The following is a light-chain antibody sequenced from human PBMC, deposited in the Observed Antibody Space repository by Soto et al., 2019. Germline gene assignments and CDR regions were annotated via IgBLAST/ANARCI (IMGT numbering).Light chain of an antibody. J-gene: IGLJ1*01. CDR1: SSDIGAYNY. V-gene: IGLV2-8*01. CDR3: SSHGGANNFYV. Sequence: QSVLTQPPSASGSAGQSVTISCAGTSSDIGAYNYVSWYQQHPGKVPKLIIHEVTKRPSGVPDRFSASKSGNTASLTVSGLQAEDEADYYCSSHGGANNFYVFGTGTKVTVL. CDR2: EVT.